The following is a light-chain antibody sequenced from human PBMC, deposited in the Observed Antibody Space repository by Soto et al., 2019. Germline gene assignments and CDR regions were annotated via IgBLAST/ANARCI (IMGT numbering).Light chain of an antibody. CDR1: SSDIGGYNY. Sequence: QSVLTQPASVSGSPGQSITISCTGTSSDIGGYNYVSWYQQHPGEVPKLIIYEVSERPAGVSHRFSSSKSGNTATLSISGLQAEDEADYYCSSSTSSSNLLFGGGTQLFVL. J-gene: IGLJ3*02. CDR3: SSSTSSSNLL. V-gene: IGLV2-14*01. CDR2: EVS.